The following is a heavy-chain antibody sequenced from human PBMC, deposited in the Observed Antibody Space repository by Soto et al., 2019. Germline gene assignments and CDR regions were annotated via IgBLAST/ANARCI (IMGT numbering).Heavy chain of an antibody. Sequence: QVQVVESGGGVVQPGRSLRLSCAASGFTFSSYGMHWVRQAPGKGLEWVAVISYDGSNKYYADSVKGRFTISRDNSKNTLYLQMNGLRAEDTAVYYCAKDSSGWYLGYWGQGTLVTVSS. D-gene: IGHD6-19*01. CDR3: AKDSSGWYLGY. CDR2: ISYDGSNK. CDR1: GFTFSSYG. J-gene: IGHJ4*02. V-gene: IGHV3-30*18.